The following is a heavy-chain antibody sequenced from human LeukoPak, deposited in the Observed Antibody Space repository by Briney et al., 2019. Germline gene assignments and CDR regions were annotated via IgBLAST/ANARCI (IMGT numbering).Heavy chain of an antibody. V-gene: IGHV1-18*01. J-gene: IGHJ4*02. D-gene: IGHD6-13*01. CDR3: ARDIAAAGTGFDY. Sequence: GASVKVSCKAPGCTFTSYGISWVRQAPGQGLEWMGWIGAYNGNTNYAQRLQGRVTMTTDTSTSTAYMELRSLRSDDTAVYYCARDIAAAGTGFDYWGQGTLVTVSS. CDR2: IGAYNGNT. CDR1: GCTFTSYG.